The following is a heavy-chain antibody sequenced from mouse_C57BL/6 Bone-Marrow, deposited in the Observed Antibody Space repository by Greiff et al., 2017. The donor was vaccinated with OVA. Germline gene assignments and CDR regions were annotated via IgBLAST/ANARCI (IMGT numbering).Heavy chain of an antibody. V-gene: IGHV1-55*01. J-gene: IGHJ2*01. CDR3: ARRPYSYGGDYFDY. CDR1: GYTFTSYW. D-gene: IGHD1-1*01. Sequence: QVQLQQPGAELVKPGASVKMSCKASGYTFTSYWITWVKQRPGQGLEWIGDIYPGSGSTNYNEKFKSKATLTVDTSSSTAYMQLNSLTSEDSAVYYCARRPYSYGGDYFDYWGKGTTLTVSS. CDR2: IYPGSGST.